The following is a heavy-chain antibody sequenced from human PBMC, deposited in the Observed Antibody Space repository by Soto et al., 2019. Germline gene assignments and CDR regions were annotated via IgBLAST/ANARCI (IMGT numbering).Heavy chain of an antibody. J-gene: IGHJ6*02. D-gene: IGHD1-26*01. CDR2: IIPIFGTA. CDR1: GSTFSCRP. V-gene: IGHV1-69*01. CDR3: ARTPLPGSYYYYYGMDV. Sequence: SWQTFGSTFSCRPTSWVRQETGKGLEWMGGIIPIFGTANYAQKFQGRVTITADESTSTAYMELSSLRSEDTAVYYCARTPLPGSYYYYYGMDVWGHGTTVTVSS.